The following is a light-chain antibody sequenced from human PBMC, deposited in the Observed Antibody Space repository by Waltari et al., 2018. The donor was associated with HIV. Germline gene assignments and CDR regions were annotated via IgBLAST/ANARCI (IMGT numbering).Light chain of an antibody. CDR3: QQYKTWPLT. CDR2: GAS. Sequence: ETVMTQSPGTLSVSPGGRATLSCRASQNVFSDLAWYHQKPGQAPRLHIFGASKRASGVPARFSGSGSGTEFTLTITSLQSEDYGLYHCQQYKTWPLTFGQGTRVEIK. J-gene: IGKJ1*01. V-gene: IGKV3-15*01. CDR1: QNVFSD.